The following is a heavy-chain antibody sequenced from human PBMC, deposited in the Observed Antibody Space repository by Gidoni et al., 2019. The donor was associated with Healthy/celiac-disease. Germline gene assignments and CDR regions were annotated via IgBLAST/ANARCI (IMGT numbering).Heavy chain of an antibody. CDR3: ARQGRNYDFWSGYDAFDI. CDR1: GGSISSSRYY. CDR2: IYYSGST. Sequence: QLQLQESGPGLVKPSETLSLTCTVSGGSISSSRYYWGWIRQPPGKGLEWIGSIYYSGSTYYNPSLKSRVTISVDTSKNQFSLKLSSVTAADTAVYYCARQGRNYDFWSGYDAFDIWGQGTMVTVSS. J-gene: IGHJ3*02. D-gene: IGHD3-3*01. V-gene: IGHV4-39*01.